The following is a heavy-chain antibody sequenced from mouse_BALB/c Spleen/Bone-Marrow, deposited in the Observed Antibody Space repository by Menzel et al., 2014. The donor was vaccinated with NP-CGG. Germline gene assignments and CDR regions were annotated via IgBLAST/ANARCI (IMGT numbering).Heavy chain of an antibody. J-gene: IGHJ2*01. D-gene: IGHD2-4*01. CDR2: IRNKANGYTT. CDR1: GFTFTDYY. Sequence: EVQLVESGGGLVQPGGSLRLSCTTSGFTFTDYYMSWVRQPPGKALEWLGFIRNKANGYTTEYSASVKSRFTISRDNSQSILYLQMNTLRAEDSATYYCARDRGLTYFDYWGQGTTLTVSS. CDR3: ARDRGLTYFDY. V-gene: IGHV7-3*02.